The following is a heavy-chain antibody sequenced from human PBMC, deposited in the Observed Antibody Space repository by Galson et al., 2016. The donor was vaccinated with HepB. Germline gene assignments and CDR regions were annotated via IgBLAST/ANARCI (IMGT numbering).Heavy chain of an antibody. V-gene: IGHV3-9*01. CDR1: GFNFDDYA. Sequence: SLRLSCATSGFNFDDYAMHWVRQGPGKGLEWVSSVTWNSGSMGYADSVKGRFPISRDNAKTSLYLQMNSLRPEDTALDYCAKDLSRGSGSYYSRYYYYGVDVWGRGTTVTVSS. CDR2: VTWNSGSM. J-gene: IGHJ6*02. D-gene: IGHD3-10*01. CDR3: AKDLSRGSGSYYSRYYYYGVDV.